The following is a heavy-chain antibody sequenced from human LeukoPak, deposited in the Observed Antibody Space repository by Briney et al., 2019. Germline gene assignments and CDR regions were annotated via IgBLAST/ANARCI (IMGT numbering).Heavy chain of an antibody. D-gene: IGHD1-26*01. CDR2: IKSKTDGGTT. J-gene: IGHJ4*02. CDR1: GFTFSNAW. V-gene: IGHV3-15*01. Sequence: GGSLRLSCAASGFTFSNAWMSWVRQAPGKGLEWVGRIKSKTDGGTTDYAAPVKGRFTISRDDSKNTLYLQMNSLKTEDTAVYYCTTDLGGSYYPLLYKIDYWGQGTLVTVSS. CDR3: TTDLGGSYYPLLYKIDY.